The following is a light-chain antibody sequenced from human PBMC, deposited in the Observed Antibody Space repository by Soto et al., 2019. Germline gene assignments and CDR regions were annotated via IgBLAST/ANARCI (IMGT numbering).Light chain of an antibody. CDR3: GTWDSSLSVGV. Sequence: QSVLTQPPSVSAAPGQKVTISCSGSTSNIGNNYVSWFQQLPGTAPKLLIYXNNKRXXXXXDRFSXSKSGTSAXLXITXLXXXXXXXXYCGTWDSSLSVGVFGGGTKLTVL. CDR2: XNN. V-gene: IGLV1-51*02. CDR1: TSNIGNNY. J-gene: IGLJ3*02.